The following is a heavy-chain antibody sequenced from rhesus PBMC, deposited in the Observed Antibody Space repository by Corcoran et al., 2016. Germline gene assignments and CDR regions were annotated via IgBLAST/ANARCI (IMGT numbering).Heavy chain of an antibody. CDR1: GGSISSSNW. J-gene: IGHJ4*01. CDR3: ARDVRRYSGYSYGGYFDY. V-gene: IGHV4S19*01. Sequence: QVQLQESGPGLVKPSETLSLTCAVSGGSISSSNWWSWIRQPPGKGLEWIGYISGSSVTTHTNPTLTSRVTISKDTSKNPFSLKLSSVTAADTAVYYWARDVRRYSGYSYGGYFDYWGQGVLVTVSS. CDR2: ISGSSVTT. D-gene: IGHD5-24*01.